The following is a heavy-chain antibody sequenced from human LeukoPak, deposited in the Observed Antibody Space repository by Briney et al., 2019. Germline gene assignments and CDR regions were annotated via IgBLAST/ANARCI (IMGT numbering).Heavy chain of an antibody. CDR1: GFTVSSNY. D-gene: IGHD3-3*01. J-gene: IGHJ6*03. Sequence: GGSLRLSCTASGFTVSSNYMTWVRQAPGKGLEWVSIIYSSGTTYYADSVKGRFTISRDNSKNTLYLQMNSLRTEDTAVYYCARGPILRFLEWWNYMDVWGKGTTVTVSS. V-gene: IGHV3-66*02. CDR3: ARGPILRFLEWWNYMDV. CDR2: IYSSGTT.